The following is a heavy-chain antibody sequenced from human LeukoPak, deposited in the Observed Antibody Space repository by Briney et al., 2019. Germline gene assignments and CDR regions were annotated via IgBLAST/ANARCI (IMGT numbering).Heavy chain of an antibody. J-gene: IGHJ3*02. CDR3: ARKDPGHWSRRAFDI. CDR2: IYGGGTT. CDR1: GFTVSTNY. D-gene: IGHD2-8*02. V-gene: IGHV3-53*01. Sequence: GGSLRLSCAVSGFTVSTNYMSWVRHAPGKGLEWVSVIYGGGTTYYADSVKGRFTISRDNSKNPLYLQMNSLRAEDSAVYYCARKDPGHWSRRAFDIWGQGTMVTVSS.